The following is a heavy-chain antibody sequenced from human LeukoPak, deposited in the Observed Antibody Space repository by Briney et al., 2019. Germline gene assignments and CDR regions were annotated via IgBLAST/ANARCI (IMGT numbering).Heavy chain of an antibody. CDR3: ARVGPFYCSGGSCPSYYFDC. CDR2: IYYSGST. CDR1: GGSISSYY. D-gene: IGHD2-15*01. J-gene: IGHJ4*02. V-gene: IGHV4-59*08. Sequence: SETLSLTCTVSGGSISSYYWNWIRQPPGKGLEWIGYIYYSGSTNHNPSLKSRVTISVDTSKNHFSLKLSSVTAADTAVYYCARVGPFYCSGGSCPSYYFDCWGQGTLVTVSS.